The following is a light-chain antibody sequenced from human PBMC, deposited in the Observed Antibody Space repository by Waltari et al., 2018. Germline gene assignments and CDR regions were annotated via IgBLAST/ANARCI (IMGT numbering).Light chain of an antibody. V-gene: IGKV1-33*01. Sequence: DIQMTQSPSSLSASVGDRVTITCQESQGINKYLNWYQQKPGKPPNLLIYDASNLETGVPSRFSGSGSGRHFTLTISSLQPEDIATYYCQQYGNLPPSVTFGQGTRLEIK. J-gene: IGKJ5*01. CDR1: QGINKY. CDR2: DAS. CDR3: QQYGNLPPSVT.